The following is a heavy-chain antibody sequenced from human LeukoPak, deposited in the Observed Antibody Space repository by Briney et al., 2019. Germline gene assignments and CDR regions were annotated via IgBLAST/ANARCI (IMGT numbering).Heavy chain of an antibody. CDR1: GGSFSGYS. CDR2: INHSGST. J-gene: IGHJ4*02. Sequence: SETLSLTCAVYGGSFSGYSWNWIRQPPVKGLEWIGEINHSGSTNYNPSLKSRVTISVDTSKNQFSLKLSSVTAADTAVYYCAGSGIAAAYYFDYWGQGTLVTVSS. CDR3: AGSGIAAAYYFDY. V-gene: IGHV4-34*01. D-gene: IGHD6-13*01.